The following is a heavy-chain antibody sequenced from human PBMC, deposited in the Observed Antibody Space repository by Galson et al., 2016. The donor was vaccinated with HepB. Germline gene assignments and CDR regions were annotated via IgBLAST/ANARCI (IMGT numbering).Heavy chain of an antibody. CDR3: ARRRHRDGSYRPFDY. J-gene: IGHJ4*02. Sequence: PALVKPTQTLTLTCTFSGFSLSTSGVGVGWIRQPPGKALEWLALIHWDDDKRYSPSLKSRLTIPKDTSKNQVVLTMTNMDPVDTATYYCARRRHRDGSYRPFDYWGQGTLVTVSS. D-gene: IGHD1-26*01. CDR1: GFSLSTSGVG. CDR2: IHWDDDK. V-gene: IGHV2-5*02.